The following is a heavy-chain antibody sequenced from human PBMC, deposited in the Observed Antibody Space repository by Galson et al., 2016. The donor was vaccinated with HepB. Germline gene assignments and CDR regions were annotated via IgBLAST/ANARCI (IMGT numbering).Heavy chain of an antibody. D-gene: IGHD3-9*01. J-gene: IGHJ3*01. CDR3: ARGDYDILTGYYVASFDV. V-gene: IGHV1-3*01. Sequence: SVKVSCKGSGYSFNSYALHWVRQAPGQRLEWVGWINAGSGNTRSSQKFQGRVTITSDTSASTVYMELSSLRPEDTAIYYCARGDYDILTGYYVASFDVWGQGTMVTVSS. CDR2: INAGSGNT. CDR1: GYSFNSYA.